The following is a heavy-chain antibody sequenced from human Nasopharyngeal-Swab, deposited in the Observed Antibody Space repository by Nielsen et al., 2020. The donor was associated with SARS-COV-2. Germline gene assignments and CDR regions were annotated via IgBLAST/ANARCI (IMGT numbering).Heavy chain of an antibody. CDR3: AREMGYCSSTSCGQEGNYYYYYMDV. CDR2: IIPIFGTA. D-gene: IGHD2-2*01. V-gene: IGHV1-69*13. J-gene: IGHJ6*03. CDR1: GGTFSSYA. Sequence: SVKVSCKASGGTFSSYAISWVRQAPGQGLEWMGGIIPIFGTASYAQKFQGRVTITADESTSTAYMELSSLRSEDTAVYYCAREMGYCSSTSCGQEGNYYYYYMDVWGKGTTVTVSS.